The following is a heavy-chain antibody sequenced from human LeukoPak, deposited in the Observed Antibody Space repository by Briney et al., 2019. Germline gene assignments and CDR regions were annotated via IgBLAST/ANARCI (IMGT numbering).Heavy chain of an antibody. V-gene: IGHV4-30-4*01. Sequence: SQTLSITCTVSGGSINSGDYYWSWIRQPPGKGLEWIGYIYYSGSTYYNPSLKSRVTISVDTSKNQFSLKLSSVTAADMAVYYCAREDYGSGSYNRFDPWGQGTLVTVSS. CDR2: IYYSGST. D-gene: IGHD3-10*01. CDR3: AREDYGSGSYNRFDP. CDR1: GGSINSGDYY. J-gene: IGHJ5*02.